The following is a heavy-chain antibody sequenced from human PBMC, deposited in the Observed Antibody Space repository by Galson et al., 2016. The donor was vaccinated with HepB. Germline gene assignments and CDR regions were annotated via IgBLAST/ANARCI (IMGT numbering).Heavy chain of an antibody. CDR3: AKEISVAGVNGLPSDY. CDR1: GFTVSNNY. CDR2: ISASGAGT. V-gene: IGHV3-23*01. Sequence: SLRLSCAASGFTVSNNYMSWVRQAPEKGLEWVSGISASGAGTYYADSVKGRFTISRDNFKNTLYLQMNSLRAEDTAVYYCAKEISVAGVNGLPSDYWGQGTLVTVSS. J-gene: IGHJ4*02. D-gene: IGHD6-19*01.